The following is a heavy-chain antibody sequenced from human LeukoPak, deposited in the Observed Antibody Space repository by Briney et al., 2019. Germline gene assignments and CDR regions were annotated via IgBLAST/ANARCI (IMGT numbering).Heavy chain of an antibody. Sequence: GGSLRLSCAASGFTFSHHWMDWVRQAPGRGLEWVADIKTDGSEKYHVDSVKGRFTISRDNAKNELYLQMSNLRAEDTGIYYCAKDRGWLQFDYWGQGILVTVSS. J-gene: IGHJ4*02. V-gene: IGHV3-7*04. CDR1: GFTFSHHW. D-gene: IGHD5-24*01. CDR2: IKTDGSEK. CDR3: AKDRGWLQFDY.